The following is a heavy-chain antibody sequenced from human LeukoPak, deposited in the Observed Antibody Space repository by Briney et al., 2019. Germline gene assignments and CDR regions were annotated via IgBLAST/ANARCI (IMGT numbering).Heavy chain of an antibody. V-gene: IGHV4-34*01. CDR1: GGSFSGYY. CDR3: ARGGLSTVTTEPFDY. CDR2: INHSGST. Sequence: SETLSLTCAVSGGSFSGYYWNWIRQSPGKGLEWIGEINHSGSTHYNPSLKSRVTISVDTSKNQFSLKLTSVTATDTAVYYCARGGLSTVTTEPFDYWAQGTLVTVSS. J-gene: IGHJ4*02. D-gene: IGHD4-11*01.